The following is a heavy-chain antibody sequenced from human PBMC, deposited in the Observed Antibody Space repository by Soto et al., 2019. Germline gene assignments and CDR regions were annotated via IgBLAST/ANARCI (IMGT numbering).Heavy chain of an antibody. CDR2: INHSGST. Sequence: SETLSLTCAVYGGSFSGYYWSWIRQPPGKGLEWIGEINHSGSTNYNPSLKSRFTISGDTSKNHFSLKLSSVTAADTAVYYCARVRYSSSYYFDYWGQGTLVTVSS. CDR1: GGSFSGYY. D-gene: IGHD6-6*01. J-gene: IGHJ4*02. V-gene: IGHV4-34*01. CDR3: ARVRYSSSYYFDY.